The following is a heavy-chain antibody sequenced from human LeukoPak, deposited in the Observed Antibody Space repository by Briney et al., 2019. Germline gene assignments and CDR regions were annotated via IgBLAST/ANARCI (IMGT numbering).Heavy chain of an antibody. Sequence: ASVKVSCKASGGTFSSYAISWVRQAPGQGLEWMGWINPNSGGTNYAQKFQGRVTMTRDTSISTAYMELSRLRSDDTAVYYCARDAVLLWFGELPSAGRAFDIWGQGTMVTVSS. V-gene: IGHV1-2*02. J-gene: IGHJ3*02. CDR2: INPNSGGT. CDR3: ARDAVLLWFGELPSAGRAFDI. D-gene: IGHD3-10*01. CDR1: GGTFSSYA.